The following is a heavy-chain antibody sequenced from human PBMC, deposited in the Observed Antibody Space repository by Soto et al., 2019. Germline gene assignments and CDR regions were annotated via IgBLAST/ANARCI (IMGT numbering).Heavy chain of an antibody. V-gene: IGHV3-23*01. CDR3: ARKVLGSTSRPDWWYFDL. Sequence: EVQLLESGGGLVQPGGSLRLSCVGSGFTFINYAMNWVRQTPGKGLEWVSTISGGGDRTFDADTVKGRFTISRDNSKNTVNSQMNSLRADDTAVYYGARKVLGSTSRPDWWYFDLWGRGTLVTVSS. CDR2: ISGGGDRT. CDR1: GFTFINYA. J-gene: IGHJ2*01. D-gene: IGHD2-2*01.